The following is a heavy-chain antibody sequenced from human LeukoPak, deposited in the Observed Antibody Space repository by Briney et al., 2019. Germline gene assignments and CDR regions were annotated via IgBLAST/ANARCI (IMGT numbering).Heavy chain of an antibody. CDR1: GGSISSSSYY. Sequence: PSETLSLTCTVSGGSISSSSYYWGWIRQPPGKGLEWIGSIYYSGSTYYNPSLKSRVTISVDTPKNQFSLKLSSVTAADTAVYYCARRLGSPFYGSGRIDYWGQGTLVTVSS. CDR2: IYYSGST. D-gene: IGHD3-10*01. V-gene: IGHV4-39*07. J-gene: IGHJ4*02. CDR3: ARRLGSPFYGSGRIDY.